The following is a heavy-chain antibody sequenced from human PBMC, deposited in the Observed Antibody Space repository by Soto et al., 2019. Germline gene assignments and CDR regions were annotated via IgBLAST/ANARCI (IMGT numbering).Heavy chain of an antibody. D-gene: IGHD3-22*01. CDR3: ATLPTYYYDSSGYYLVY. J-gene: IGHJ4*02. Sequence: ASVKVSCKVSGYTLTELSMHWVRQAPGKGLEWMGGFDPEDGETIYAQKFQGRVTMTEDTSTDTAYMELSSLRSEDTAVYCCATLPTYYYDSSGYYLVYWGQGTLVTVSS. CDR2: FDPEDGET. V-gene: IGHV1-24*01. CDR1: GYTLTELS.